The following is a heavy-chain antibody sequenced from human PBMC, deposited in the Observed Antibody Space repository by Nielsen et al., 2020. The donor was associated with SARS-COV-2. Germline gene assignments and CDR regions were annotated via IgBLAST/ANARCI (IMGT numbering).Heavy chain of an antibody. CDR1: GFTFSSYD. V-gene: IGHV3-13*04. J-gene: IGHJ6*02. Sequence: GGSLRLSCAASGFTFSSYDMHWVRQATGKGLEWVSAIGTAGDTYYPGSVKGRFTISRENAKNSLYLQMNSLRAEDTAVYYCARDQRFATVTTYYYYYGMDVWGQGTTVTVSS. D-gene: IGHD4-17*01. CDR2: IGTAGDT. CDR3: ARDQRFATVTTYYYYYGMDV.